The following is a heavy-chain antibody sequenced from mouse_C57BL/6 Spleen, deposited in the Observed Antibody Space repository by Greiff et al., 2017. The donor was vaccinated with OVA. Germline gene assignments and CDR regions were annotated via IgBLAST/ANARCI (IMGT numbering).Heavy chain of an antibody. J-gene: IGHJ3*01. Sequence: VQLQESGAELVRPGASVTLSCKASGYTFTDYEMHWVKQTPVPGLEWIGAIDPETGGTAYNQKFKGKAILTADKSSSTAYMERRSLTSEDSAVYYCTIPYYYGSSYWFAYWGQGTLVTVSA. CDR3: TIPYYYGSSYWFAY. CDR1: GYTFTDYE. CDR2: IDPETGGT. V-gene: IGHV1-15*01. D-gene: IGHD1-1*01.